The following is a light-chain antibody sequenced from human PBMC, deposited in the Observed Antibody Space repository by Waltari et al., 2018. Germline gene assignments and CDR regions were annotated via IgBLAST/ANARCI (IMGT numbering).Light chain of an antibody. J-gene: IGLJ3*02. CDR3: ASQRPDGVVL. V-gene: IGLV2-14*03. CDR2: DVT. Sequence: QSALTQPASVSGSPGQSITIPCAGIGTALATSAFVSWYQHHPDRAPQVTIYDVTNRPSGISARFSASKSADTASLTISGLQAEDEGDYYCASQRPDGVVLFGGGTRVTVL. CDR1: GTALATSAF.